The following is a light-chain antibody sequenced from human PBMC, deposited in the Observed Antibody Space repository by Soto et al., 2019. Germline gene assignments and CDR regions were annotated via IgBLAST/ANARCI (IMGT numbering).Light chain of an antibody. J-gene: IGKJ2*01. CDR2: DAS. CDR3: QQYDNLPPYT. Sequence: DIQMTQSPSSLSASLGDRVTINCQASRDISVYLNWYQQKPGKPPKLIVYDASNLQTGVPSRFSGSGSGTHFSFTIISLQPEDSATYYCQQYDNLPPYTFGQGTTLETK. V-gene: IGKV1-33*01. CDR1: RDISVY.